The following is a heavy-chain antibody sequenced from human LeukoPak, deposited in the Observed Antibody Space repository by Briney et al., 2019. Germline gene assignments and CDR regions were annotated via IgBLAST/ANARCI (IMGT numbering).Heavy chain of an antibody. Sequence: GGSLRLSCAASGFTFSSYGMNWVRQAPSKGLEWVAVISYDGSNKFYADSVRGRFTISRDNSKNALFLQMNSLRAEDTAVYYCAKAGVGGYYYGDYWGQGTLVTVSS. D-gene: IGHD3-22*01. J-gene: IGHJ4*02. CDR2: ISYDGSNK. CDR1: GFTFSSYG. V-gene: IGHV3-30*18. CDR3: AKAGVGGYYYGDY.